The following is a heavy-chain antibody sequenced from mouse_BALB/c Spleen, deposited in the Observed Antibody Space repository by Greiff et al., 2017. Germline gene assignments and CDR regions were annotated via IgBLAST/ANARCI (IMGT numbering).Heavy chain of an antibody. Sequence: QVQLKESGPELVKPGASVKISCKASGYAFSSSWMNWVKQRPGQGLEWIGRIYPGDGDTNYNGKFKGKATLTADKSSSTAYMQLSSLTSVDSAVYFCARLGYYGMDYWGQGTSVTVSS. CDR3: ARLGYYGMDY. CDR2: IYPGDGDT. J-gene: IGHJ4*01. V-gene: IGHV1-82*01. CDR1: GYAFSSSW. D-gene: IGHD4-1*01.